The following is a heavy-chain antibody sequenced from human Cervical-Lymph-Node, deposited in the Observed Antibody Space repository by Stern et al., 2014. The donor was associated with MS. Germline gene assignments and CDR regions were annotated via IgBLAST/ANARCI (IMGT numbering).Heavy chain of an antibody. Sequence: VQLEESGPGLVKPSETLSLTCTVSGGSFTDYYWSWIRQPPGKGLEWVGCVYHTGSTHYNPSLKSRVTISLDTSKNHFSLSLRSVTAADAAVYYCARGGRMASMFYWGQGTLVTVSS. CDR3: ARGGRMASMFY. D-gene: IGHD5-24*01. CDR1: GGSFTDYY. J-gene: IGHJ4*02. CDR2: VYHTGST. V-gene: IGHV4-59*01.